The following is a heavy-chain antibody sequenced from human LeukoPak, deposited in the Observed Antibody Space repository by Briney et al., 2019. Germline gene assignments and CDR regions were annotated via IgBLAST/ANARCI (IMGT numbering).Heavy chain of an antibody. J-gene: IGHJ4*02. CDR2: IYYSGST. Sequence: SETLSLTCTVSGGSISSSSYYWGWIRQPPGKGLEWIGSIYYSGSTYYNPSLKSRVTISVDTSKNQFSLKLSSVTAADTAVYYCASSWSIAAAVRNWGQGTLVTVSS. CDR1: GGSISSSSYY. V-gene: IGHV4-39*01. D-gene: IGHD6-13*01. CDR3: ASSWSIAAAVRN.